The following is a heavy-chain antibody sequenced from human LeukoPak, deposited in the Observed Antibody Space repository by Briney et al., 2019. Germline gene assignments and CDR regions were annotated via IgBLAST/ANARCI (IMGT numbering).Heavy chain of an antibody. CDR1: GGSISSSSYY. V-gene: IGHV4-39*07. CDR3: ARVIAEWELLGEYYYFVY. J-gene: IGHJ4*02. Sequence: PSETLSLTCTVSGGSISSSSYYWGWIRQPPGKGLEWIGSIYYSGSTYYNPSLKSRVTISVDTSKNQFSLKLSSVTAADTAVYYCARVIAEWELLGEYYYFVYWGQGTLVTVSS. CDR2: IYYSGST. D-gene: IGHD1-26*01.